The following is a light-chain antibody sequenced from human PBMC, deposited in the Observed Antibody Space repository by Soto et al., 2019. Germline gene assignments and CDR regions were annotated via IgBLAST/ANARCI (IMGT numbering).Light chain of an antibody. CDR3: QHRGNWPRT. J-gene: IGKJ2*01. V-gene: IGKV3-11*01. Sequence: EIVLTQSPATLSLSPGERATLSCRASQSVTTYLTWYQQKPGQAPRLLIYDASNRATDIPARFSSSGSGTDFTLTISSLEPEDFAVYYCQHRGNWPRTFGQGTKLEIK. CDR1: QSVTTY. CDR2: DAS.